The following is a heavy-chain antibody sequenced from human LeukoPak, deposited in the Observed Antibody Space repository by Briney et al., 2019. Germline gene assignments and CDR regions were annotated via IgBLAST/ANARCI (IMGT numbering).Heavy chain of an antibody. J-gene: IGHJ3*02. Sequence: ASVKVSCKASGYTFTSYAMNWVRQAPGQGLEWMGWMNPNSGNTGYAQKFQGRVTITRNTSISTAYMELSSLRSEDTAVYYCARDVVMEAFDIWGQGTMVTVSS. CDR2: MNPNSGNT. CDR1: GYTFTSYA. CDR3: ARDVVMEAFDI. V-gene: IGHV1-8*03. D-gene: IGHD3-22*01.